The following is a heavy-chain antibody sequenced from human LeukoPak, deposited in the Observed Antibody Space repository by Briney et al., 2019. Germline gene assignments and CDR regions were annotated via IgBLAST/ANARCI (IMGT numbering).Heavy chain of an antibody. V-gene: IGHV1-46*01. Sequence: GASVKVSCKASGYTFTSYYMHWVRQAPGQGLEWMGIINPSGGSTSYAQRFQGRVTMTRDTSTSTVYMELSSLRSEDTAVYYCPRGDVTTVAGTDWGQGTLVTVSS. CDR3: PRGDVTTVAGTD. CDR1: GYTFTSYY. D-gene: IGHD6-19*01. J-gene: IGHJ4*02. CDR2: INPSGGST.